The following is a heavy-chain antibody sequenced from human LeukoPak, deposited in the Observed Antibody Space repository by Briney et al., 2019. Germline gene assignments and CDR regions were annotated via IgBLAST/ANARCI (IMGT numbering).Heavy chain of an antibody. CDR1: GFTVSDNY. CDR3: ARALAAASHTSFDY. D-gene: IGHD6-13*01. Sequence: GGSLRLSCAASGFTVSDNYMSWVRQAPGKGLEWVSIIYSGGTTYYADSVKGRFTISRDISKNTVYLQMNSLRAEDTAVYYCARALAAASHTSFDYWGQGTLVTVSS. J-gene: IGHJ4*02. V-gene: IGHV3-66*01. CDR2: IYSGGTT.